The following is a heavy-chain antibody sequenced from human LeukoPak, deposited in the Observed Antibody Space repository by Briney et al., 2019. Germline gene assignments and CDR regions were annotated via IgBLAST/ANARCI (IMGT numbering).Heavy chain of an antibody. CDR1: GFTFSTYS. CDR2: ISSTSSYI. V-gene: IGHV3-21*01. J-gene: IGHJ4*02. Sequence: PGGSLRLSCAASGFTFSTYSMDWVRQAPGMGLEWVSSISSTSSYIYYADSVKGRFTISRDNAENSLYLQMNSLRAEDTAVYYCARDAGITGTTDLDYWGQGTLVTVSS. D-gene: IGHD1-7*01. CDR3: ARDAGITGTTDLDY.